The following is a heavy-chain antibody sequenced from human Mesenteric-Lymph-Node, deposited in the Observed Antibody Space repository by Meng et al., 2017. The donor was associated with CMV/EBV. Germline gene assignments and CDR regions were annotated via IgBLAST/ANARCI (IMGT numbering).Heavy chain of an antibody. J-gene: IGHJ4*02. Sequence: GESLKISCAASGFTFSSYAMSWVRQAPGKGLEWVSAISGSGGSTYYADSVKGRFTISRDNAKNSVYLQMNRLRADDTAVYYCARELAGSSFDWGQGTLVTVSS. CDR2: ISGSGGST. D-gene: IGHD3-3*02. CDR1: GFTFSSYA. CDR3: ARELAGSSFD. V-gene: IGHV3-23*01.